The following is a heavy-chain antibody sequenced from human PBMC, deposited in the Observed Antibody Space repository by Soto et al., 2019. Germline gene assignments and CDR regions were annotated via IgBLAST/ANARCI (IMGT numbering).Heavy chain of an antibody. D-gene: IGHD5-18*01. CDR3: AREDTAMGPTDY. CDR1: GGSISSGGYY. CDR2: IYYSGST. Sequence: LSLTCTVSGGSISSGGYYWSWIRQHPGKGLEWIGYIYYSGSTYYNPSLKSRVTISVDTSKNQFSLKLSSVTAADTAVYYCAREDTAMGPTDYWGQGTLVTGSS. J-gene: IGHJ4*02. V-gene: IGHV4-31*03.